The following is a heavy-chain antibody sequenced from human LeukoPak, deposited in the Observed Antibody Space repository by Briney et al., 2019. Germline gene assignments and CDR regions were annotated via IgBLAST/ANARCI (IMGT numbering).Heavy chain of an antibody. Sequence: GGSLRLPCAASGISFRTSAMHWVRQAPGKGLEWVTIISYDGGKKEYADPVKGRFTISRDNSKNTVYLQMNSLRDDDTAVYYCAKEAPNWFDPWGQGTLVIVSS. CDR1: GISFRTSA. V-gene: IGHV3-30*18. CDR3: AKEAPNWFDP. J-gene: IGHJ5*02. CDR2: ISYDGGKK.